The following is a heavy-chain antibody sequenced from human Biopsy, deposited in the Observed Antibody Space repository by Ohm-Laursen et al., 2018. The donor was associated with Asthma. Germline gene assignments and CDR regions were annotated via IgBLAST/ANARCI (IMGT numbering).Heavy chain of an antibody. CDR2: IMTVFGTT. CDR3: ARCQVGYSSGWSLLLKKIYYSGMDV. V-gene: IGHV1-69*01. CDR1: GGTFSNFA. Sequence: SSVKVSCKSPGGTFSNFAISWVRQAPGQGLEWLGGIMTVFGTTNYAQKLQGRVTITADESTSTAYMEVTSLRSEDTAIYYCARCQVGYSSGWSLLLKKIYYSGMDVWGQGTAVTVSS. D-gene: IGHD6-19*01. J-gene: IGHJ6*02.